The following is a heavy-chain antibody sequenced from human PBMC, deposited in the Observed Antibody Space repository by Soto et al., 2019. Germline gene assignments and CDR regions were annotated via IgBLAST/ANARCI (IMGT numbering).Heavy chain of an antibody. CDR1: GFTFSSYG. V-gene: IGHV3-33*01. CDR2: IWSDGSTK. Sequence: QVQLVESGGGVVQPGRSLRLSCAASGFTFSSYGMHWVRQAPGKGLEWVAVIWSDGSTKYYADSVKGRFTISRDISNTLYLQMNNLRAEDTALYYCARDLRRGYGMDGWGQGTTVTVSS. CDR3: ARDLRRGYGMDG. J-gene: IGHJ6*02.